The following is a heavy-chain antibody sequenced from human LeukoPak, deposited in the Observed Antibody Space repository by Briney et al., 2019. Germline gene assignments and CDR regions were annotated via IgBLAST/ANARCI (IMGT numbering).Heavy chain of an antibody. CDR3: ARNVVGATSYWYFDL. D-gene: IGHD1-26*01. Sequence: PSETLSLTCTVSGGSISSHYWSWIRQPPGKGLEWIGYIYYSGSTNYNPSLKSRVTISVDTSKNQFSLKLSSVTAADTAVYYCARNVVGATSYWYFDLWGRGTLVTVSS. CDR1: GGSISSHY. CDR2: IYYSGST. J-gene: IGHJ2*01. V-gene: IGHV4-59*11.